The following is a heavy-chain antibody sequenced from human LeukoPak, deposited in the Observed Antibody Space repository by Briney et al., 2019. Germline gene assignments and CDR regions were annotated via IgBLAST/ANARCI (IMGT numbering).Heavy chain of an antibody. J-gene: IGHJ4*02. CDR1: GGSISSYY. D-gene: IGHD3-22*01. CDR3: ARAGYYDSSGYYSFDY. Sequence: SETLSLTCTVSGGSISSYYWSWIRQPAGKGLEWIVRIYTSGSTNYNPSLKSRVTMSVDTSKNQFSLKLSSVTAADTAVYYCARAGYYDSSGYYSFDYWGQGTLVTVSS. CDR2: IYTSGST. V-gene: IGHV4-4*07.